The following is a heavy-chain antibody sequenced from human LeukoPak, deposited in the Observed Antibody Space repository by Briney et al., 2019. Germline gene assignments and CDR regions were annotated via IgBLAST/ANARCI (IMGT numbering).Heavy chain of an antibody. V-gene: IGHV4-39*07. CDR1: GGSISSSDYY. J-gene: IGHJ5*02. Sequence: SETLSLTCTVSGGSISSSDYYWGWIRQPPGQGLEWIGSIDYSGSTYYNPSLKSRVTISVDTSKNQFSLKLSSVTAADTAVYYCATVMATIDRPDNWFDPWGQGTLVTVSS. CDR3: ATVMATIDRPDNWFDP. D-gene: IGHD5-12*01. CDR2: IDYSGST.